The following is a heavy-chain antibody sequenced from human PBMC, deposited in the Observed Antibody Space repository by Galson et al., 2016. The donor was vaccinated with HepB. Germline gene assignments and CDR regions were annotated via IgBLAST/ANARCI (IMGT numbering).Heavy chain of an antibody. D-gene: IGHD6-6*01. Sequence: SLRLSCAASGFTFSSYALHWVRQAPGKGLEWMAVISYDGTNKQYADSVKGRFTISRDNSKKTMFLQLNSLRSDDTAVYYCARDGFILGSSFGDYYYGLDVWGTGTTVFVSP. J-gene: IGHJ6*04. CDR1: GFTFSSYA. CDR2: ISYDGTNK. V-gene: IGHV3-30-3*01. CDR3: ARDGFILGSSFGDYYYGLDV.